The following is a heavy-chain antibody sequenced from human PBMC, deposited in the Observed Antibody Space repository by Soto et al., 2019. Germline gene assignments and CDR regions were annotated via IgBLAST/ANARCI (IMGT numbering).Heavy chain of an antibody. CDR3: AGGTAVSNFDY. J-gene: IGHJ4*02. Sequence: SVKVSCKASGYTFTGYYMHWVRQARGQRLEWIGWIVVGSGNTNYAQKFQERVTITRDMSTSTAYMELSSLRSEDTAVYYCAGGTAVSNFDYWGQGTLVTVSS. V-gene: IGHV1-58*02. D-gene: IGHD6-13*01. CDR2: IVVGSGNT. CDR1: GYTFTGYY.